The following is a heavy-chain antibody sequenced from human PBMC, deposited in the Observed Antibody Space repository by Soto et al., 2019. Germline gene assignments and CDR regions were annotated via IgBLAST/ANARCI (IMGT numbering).Heavy chain of an antibody. CDR1: GYTFTSYD. D-gene: IGHD3-16*01. CDR2: ISTYNGNT. CDR3: ERGMGQPLDY. V-gene: IGHV1-18*01. J-gene: IGHJ4*02. Sequence: QVQLVQSGAEVKKPGASVKVSCKASGYTFTSYDISWVRQAPGQGLEWMGWISTYNGNTNYAQKLQGRINMTTDTPTSTAYLELRSLRSDDTAVYYCERGMGQPLDYWGQGTLVTVSS.